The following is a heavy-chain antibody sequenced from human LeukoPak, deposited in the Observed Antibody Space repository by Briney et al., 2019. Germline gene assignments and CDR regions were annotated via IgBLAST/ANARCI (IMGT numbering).Heavy chain of an antibody. Sequence: SETLSLTCAVYGGSFSGYYWNWIRQAPGKGLEWIGEINHSGSTNYNPSLKSRVTISVDTSKNQFSLKLSSVTAADTAVYYCARVGSGTYNYYYYMDVWGKGTTVTVSS. D-gene: IGHD3-10*01. CDR1: GGSFSGYY. J-gene: IGHJ6*03. V-gene: IGHV4-34*01. CDR2: INHSGST. CDR3: ARVGSGTYNYYYYMDV.